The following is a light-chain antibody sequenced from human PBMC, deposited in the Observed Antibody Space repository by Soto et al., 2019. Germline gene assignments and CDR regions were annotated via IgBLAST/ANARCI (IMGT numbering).Light chain of an antibody. J-gene: IGKJ1*01. CDR2: KVS. Sequence: IVLTQSPLSLSFTLVQPASISCRSSQSLVYSDGNTYLNWFHQRPGQSPRRLIHKVSNRDSGVPDRFSGSGSDTDFTLSISRVEADDVGVFYCMQGISFTFGQGTKVDIK. CDR1: QSLVYSDGNTY. V-gene: IGKV2-30*01. CDR3: MQGISFT.